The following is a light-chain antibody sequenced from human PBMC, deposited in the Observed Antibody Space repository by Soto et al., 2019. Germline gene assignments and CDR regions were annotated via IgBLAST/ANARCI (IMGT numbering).Light chain of an antibody. CDR1: SSYVGGYNY. Sequence: QSALTQPASVSGSPGQSITISCTGTSSYVGGYNYVSWYQQHPGKAPKLMIYDVSNRPSGVSNRFSGSKSGNTASLTISGLQAEDEAEYYCSSYTSSSTQVFGTATKVTVL. CDR2: DVS. J-gene: IGLJ1*01. V-gene: IGLV2-14*01. CDR3: SSYTSSSTQV.